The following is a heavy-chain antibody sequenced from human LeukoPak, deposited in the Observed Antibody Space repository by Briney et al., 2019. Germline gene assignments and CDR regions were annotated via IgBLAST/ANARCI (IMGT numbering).Heavy chain of an antibody. V-gene: IGHV4-39*01. CDR2: IYYSGST. Sequence: SETLSLTCTVSGGSISSSSYYWGWIRQPPGKGLEWIGSIYYSGSTYYNPSLKSRVTISVDTPKNQFSLKLSSVTAADTAVYYCASGGSGSYYYNWFDPWGQGTLVTVSS. J-gene: IGHJ5*02. CDR1: GGSISSSSYY. D-gene: IGHD3-10*01. CDR3: ASGGSGSYYYNWFDP.